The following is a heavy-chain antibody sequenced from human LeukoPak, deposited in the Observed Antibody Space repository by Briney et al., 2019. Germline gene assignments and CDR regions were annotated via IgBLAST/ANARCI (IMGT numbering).Heavy chain of an antibody. D-gene: IGHD6-19*01. CDR1: GFTFSSYA. CDR3: ARICPYSSGWHRDYYFDY. CDR2: ISYDGSNK. V-gene: IGHV3-30-3*01. Sequence: GGSLRLSCAASGFTFSSYAMHWVRQAPGKGLEWVAVISYDGSNKYYADSVKGRFTISRDNSKNTLYLRMNSLRAEDTAVYYCARICPYSSGWHRDYYFDYWGQGTLVTVSS. J-gene: IGHJ4*02.